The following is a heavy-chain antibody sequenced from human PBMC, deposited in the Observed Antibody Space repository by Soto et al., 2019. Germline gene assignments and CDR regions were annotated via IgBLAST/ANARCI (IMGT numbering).Heavy chain of an antibody. CDR1: GYTFTSYG. CDR2: ISAYNGNT. V-gene: IGHV1-18*01. CDR3: ARWWGVVTVDPDYYYGMDV. J-gene: IGHJ6*02. Sequence: QVQLVQSGAEVKKPGASVKVSCKASGYTFTSYGISWVRQAPGQGLEWMGWISAYNGNTNYAQKLQGRVTMTTDTSTSTAYMELRSLRYDATAVYYCARWWGVVTVDPDYYYGMDVWGQGTTVTVSS. D-gene: IGHD2-21*02.